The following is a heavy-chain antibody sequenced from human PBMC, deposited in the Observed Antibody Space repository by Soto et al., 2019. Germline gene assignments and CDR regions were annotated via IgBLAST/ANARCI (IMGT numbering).Heavy chain of an antibody. J-gene: IGHJ3*02. V-gene: IGHV3-23*01. CDR2: ITSGGGGA. CDR1: EVTFASYD. CDR3: AKGNLWFGELLYQAGGRDAFDI. D-gene: IGHD3-10*01. Sequence: GSLRLSCVASEVTFASYDMDWVRQAPGKGLEWVSLITSGGGGANYADSVKGRFTISRDNSKNTLYLQMNSLRAEDTAVYYCAKGNLWFGELLYQAGGRDAFDIWGQGTMVTVSS.